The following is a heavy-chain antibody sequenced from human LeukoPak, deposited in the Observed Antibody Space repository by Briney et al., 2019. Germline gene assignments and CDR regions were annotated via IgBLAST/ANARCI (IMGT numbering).Heavy chain of an antibody. CDR2: ISAYNANT. Sequence: ASVKVSCKASGYTFISYGISWVRQAPGQGLEWMEWISAYNANTNYAQKLQGRVTMTTDTSTSTAYMELRSLRSDDTAVYYCARDRGYCSSTSCYFEFFDYWGQGTLVAVSS. V-gene: IGHV1-18*01. CDR3: ARDRGYCSSTSCYFEFFDY. J-gene: IGHJ4*02. CDR1: GYTFISYG. D-gene: IGHD2-2*01.